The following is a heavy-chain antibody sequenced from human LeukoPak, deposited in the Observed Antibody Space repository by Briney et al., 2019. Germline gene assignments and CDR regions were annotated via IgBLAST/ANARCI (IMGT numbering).Heavy chain of an antibody. CDR1: GGSISSSSYY. Sequence: SETLSLTCTVSGGSISSSSYYWGWIRQPPGKGLEWIGSIYYSGSTYYNPSLKSRVTISVDTSKNQFSLKLSSVTAADTAVYYCARVPYYGSGSYYVDYWGQGTLVTVSS. J-gene: IGHJ4*02. D-gene: IGHD3-10*01. CDR2: IYYSGST. V-gene: IGHV4-39*07. CDR3: ARVPYYGSGSYYVDY.